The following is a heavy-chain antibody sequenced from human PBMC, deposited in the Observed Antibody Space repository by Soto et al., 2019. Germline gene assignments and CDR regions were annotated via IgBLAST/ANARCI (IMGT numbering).Heavy chain of an antibody. CDR3: ARGTIPLWVRGAHLGPLYYYFGMDV. D-gene: IGHD3-10*01. Sequence: SETLSLTCAVYGGSFSGYYWSWIRQPPGKGLEWIGEINHSGSTNYNPSLKSRVTISVDTSKNQFSLKLSSVTAADTAVYYCARGTIPLWVRGAHLGPLYYYFGMDVWGQGTTVTVSS. V-gene: IGHV4-34*01. CDR1: GGSFSGYY. J-gene: IGHJ6*02. CDR2: INHSGST.